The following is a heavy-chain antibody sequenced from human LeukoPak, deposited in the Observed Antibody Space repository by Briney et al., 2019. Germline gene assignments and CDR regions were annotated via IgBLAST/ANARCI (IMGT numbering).Heavy chain of an antibody. Sequence: GGSLRLSCSASGFTFSAYTMNWVRQAPGQGLEWVSYISSGSSSVYYADSVKGRFAISRDNAKNSLYLQMNSLRAEDTAVYYCARPVDYNAGDYWGQGTLVTVSS. CDR2: ISSGSSSV. CDR3: ARPVDYNAGDY. CDR1: GFTFSAYT. V-gene: IGHV3-48*04. D-gene: IGHD5-12*01. J-gene: IGHJ4*02.